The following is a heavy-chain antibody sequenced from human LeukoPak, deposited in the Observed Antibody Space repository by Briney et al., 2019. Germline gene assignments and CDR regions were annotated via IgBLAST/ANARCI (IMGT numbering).Heavy chain of an antibody. Sequence: SETLSLTCAVSAYSISSPYYWGWIRQPPGKGLEWIGSISHSGNTYYNPSLKSRVTISVDTSKNQFSLRLSSVTAADTAIYYCARGTTVAASAYWGQGTLVTVSS. V-gene: IGHV4-38-2*01. CDR1: AYSISSPYY. CDR3: ARGTTVAASAY. D-gene: IGHD4-11*01. J-gene: IGHJ4*02. CDR2: ISHSGNT.